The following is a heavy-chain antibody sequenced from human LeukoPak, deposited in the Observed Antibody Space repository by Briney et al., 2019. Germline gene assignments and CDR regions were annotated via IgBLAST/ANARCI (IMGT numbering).Heavy chain of an antibody. CDR2: IYYSGST. J-gene: IGHJ6*02. D-gene: IGHD1-26*01. V-gene: IGHV4-59*01. CDR3: ARVGGTNYYYYGMDV. CDR1: GVSISNYY. Sequence: SETLSLTCTVSGVSISNYYWSWIRQPPGKGLEWVGYIYYSGSTNYNPSLKSRVTISVDTSKNQFSLKLSSVTAADTAVYYCARVGGTNYYYYGMDVWGQGTTVTVSS.